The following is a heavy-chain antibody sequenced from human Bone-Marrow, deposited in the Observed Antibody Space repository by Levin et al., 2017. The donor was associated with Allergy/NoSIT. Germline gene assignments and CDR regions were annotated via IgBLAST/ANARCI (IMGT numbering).Heavy chain of an antibody. CDR3: ARGGQWLIRWWLDC. CDR2: ITSSSTHT. V-gene: IGHV3-21*01. Sequence: AGGSLRLSCTASGFSFSSYAMNWVRQAPGNGLEWVSTITSSSTHTYYADSVKGRFTISRDNANNSLFLQMNSLRAEDTAVYYCARGGQWLIRWWLDCGGRGSLVTVSP. D-gene: IGHD6-19*01. J-gene: IGHJ5*01. CDR1: GFSFSSYA.